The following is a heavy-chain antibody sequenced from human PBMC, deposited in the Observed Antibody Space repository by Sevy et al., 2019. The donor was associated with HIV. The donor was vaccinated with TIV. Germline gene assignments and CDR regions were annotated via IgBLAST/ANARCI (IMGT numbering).Heavy chain of an antibody. CDR3: ARDTTYHDYYYYYGMDV. J-gene: IGHJ6*02. CDR1: GFKFSTNA. Sequence: GGSLRLSCAASGFKFSTNAMHWVRQAPSKGLEWVAVISYDGSNKYYADSVKGRFTISRDNSKNTLSLQMNSLRAEDTAVYYCARDTTYHDYYYYYGMDVWGQGTTVTVSS. D-gene: IGHD1-1*01. CDR2: ISYDGSNK. V-gene: IGHV3-30-3*01.